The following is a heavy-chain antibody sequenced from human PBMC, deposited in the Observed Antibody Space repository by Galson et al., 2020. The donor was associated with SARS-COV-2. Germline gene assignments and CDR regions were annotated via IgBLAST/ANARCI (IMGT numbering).Heavy chain of an antibody. Sequence: ASVKVSCKASGYTFTGYYMHWVRQAPGQGLEWMGWINPNSGGTNYAQKFQGRVTMTRDTSISTAYMELSRLRSDDTAVYYCASRGPITGTTSNYYYYMDVWGKGTTVTVSS. CDR1: GYTFTGYY. J-gene: IGHJ6*03. V-gene: IGHV1-2*02. CDR3: ASRGPITGTTSNYYYYMDV. CDR2: INPNSGGT. D-gene: IGHD1-7*01.